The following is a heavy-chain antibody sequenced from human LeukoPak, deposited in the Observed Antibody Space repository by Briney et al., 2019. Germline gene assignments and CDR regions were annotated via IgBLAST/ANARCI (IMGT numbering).Heavy chain of an antibody. CDR1: GFTFSSYG. CDR3: VKDEVAVITIPYYYMDV. V-gene: IGHV3-33*06. D-gene: IGHD4-11*01. CDR2: IWYDGSNQ. Sequence: GSLRLSCAASGFTFSSYGMHWVRQAPGKGPEWVAVIWYDGSNQDYADSVKGRFTISRDNSKNTLYLQMNSLRAEDTAVYYCVKDEVAVITIPYYYMDVWGKGTTVTVSS. J-gene: IGHJ6*03.